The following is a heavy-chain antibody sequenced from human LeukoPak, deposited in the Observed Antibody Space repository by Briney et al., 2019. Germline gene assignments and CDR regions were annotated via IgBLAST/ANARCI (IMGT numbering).Heavy chain of an antibody. D-gene: IGHD1-7*01. CDR3: ARRTYPNDAFDI. V-gene: IGHV3-21*01. J-gene: IGHJ3*02. CDR1: GFTFKTYS. Sequence: GGSLRLSCAASGFTFKTYSMNWVRQAPEKGLEWVSSISGSGSDIYYPDSMKGRFTISRDNAKNSLYLQMTSLRAEDTAVYYCARRTYPNDAFDIWGQGTMVSVSS. CDR2: ISGSGSDI.